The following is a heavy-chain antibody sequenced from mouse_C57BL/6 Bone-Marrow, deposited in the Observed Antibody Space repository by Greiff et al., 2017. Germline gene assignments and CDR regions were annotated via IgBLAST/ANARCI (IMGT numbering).Heavy chain of an antibody. Sequence: QVQLQQPGAELVKPGASVKLSCKASGYTFTSYWMHWVKQRPGRGLEWIGRIDPNSGGTKYNEKFKSKATLTVDKPSSPAYMQLSSLTSEDSAVYDCARSHYYDYDVPLFAYWGQGTLVTVSA. CDR2: IDPNSGGT. V-gene: IGHV1-72*01. CDR3: ARSHYYDYDVPLFAY. CDR1: GYTFTSYW. D-gene: IGHD2-4*01. J-gene: IGHJ3*01.